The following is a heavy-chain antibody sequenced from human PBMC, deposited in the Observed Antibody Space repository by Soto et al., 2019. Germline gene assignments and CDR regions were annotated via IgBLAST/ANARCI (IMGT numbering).Heavy chain of an antibody. J-gene: IGHJ5*01. CDR1: GDTLSNYA. CDR3: ALGLRGYHIDS. V-gene: IGHV1-69*01. Sequence: QVHLLQSGSEVKKPGSSVKVSCRASGDTLSNYAFSWVRQAPGQGLEWMGGIIPIFGTTSYAQKLQGRVILTADESTTTVYMELMSLRSEDTALYFCALGLRGYHIDSWGQERRSPSPQ. D-gene: IGHD3-9*01. CDR2: IIPIFGTT.